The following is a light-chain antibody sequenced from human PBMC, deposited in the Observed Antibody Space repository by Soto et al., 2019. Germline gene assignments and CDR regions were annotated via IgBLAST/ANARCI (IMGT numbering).Light chain of an antibody. V-gene: IGKV1-5*01. CDR1: QSISSW. Sequence: DIPMTQSPSTLSASVGDRVTITCRASQSISSWLAWYQQKPGKAPKLLIYDSASLESGVPSRFSGSGSGTEFTLTISSLQPDDFATYYCQQYKSPVTFCQGTKLEIK. CDR2: DSA. J-gene: IGKJ2*01. CDR3: QQYKSPVT.